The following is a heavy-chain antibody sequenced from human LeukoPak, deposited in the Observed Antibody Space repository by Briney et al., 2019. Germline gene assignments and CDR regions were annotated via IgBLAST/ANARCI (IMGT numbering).Heavy chain of an antibody. CDR2: ISGSGGST. D-gene: IGHD6-6*01. V-gene: IGHV3-23*01. CDR3: AKVGYSSSSGWFDP. J-gene: IGHJ5*02. Sequence: AISGSGGSTYYADSVKGRFTISRDNSKNTLYLQMNSLRAEDTAVYYCAKVGYSSSSGWFDPWGQGTLVTVSS.